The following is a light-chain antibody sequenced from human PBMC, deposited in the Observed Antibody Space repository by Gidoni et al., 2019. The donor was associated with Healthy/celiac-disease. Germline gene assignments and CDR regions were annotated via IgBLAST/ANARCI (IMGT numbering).Light chain of an antibody. J-gene: IGKJ5*01. V-gene: IGKV1-5*03. Sequence: DIQMTQSPSTLSASVGDRVTITCRARQSISSWLAWYQQKPGKAPKLLIYKASSLESGVPSRFSGSGSGTEFTLTISSLQPDDFATYYCQQYNSYRITFGQGTRLEIK. CDR3: QQYNSYRIT. CDR1: QSISSW. CDR2: KAS.